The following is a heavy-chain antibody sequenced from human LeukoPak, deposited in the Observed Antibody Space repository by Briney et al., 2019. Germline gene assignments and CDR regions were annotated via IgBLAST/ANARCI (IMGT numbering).Heavy chain of an antibody. Sequence: GGTLRLSCAASGFTFNTYGMSWVRQAPGKGLEWVSSISSSSSYIYYADSVKGRFTISRDNAKNSLYLQMNSLRAEDTAVYYCARHVLLWFGELSGFDYWGQGTLVTVSS. CDR1: GFTFNTYG. V-gene: IGHV3-21*01. J-gene: IGHJ4*02. D-gene: IGHD3-10*01. CDR2: ISSSSSYI. CDR3: ARHVLLWFGELSGFDY.